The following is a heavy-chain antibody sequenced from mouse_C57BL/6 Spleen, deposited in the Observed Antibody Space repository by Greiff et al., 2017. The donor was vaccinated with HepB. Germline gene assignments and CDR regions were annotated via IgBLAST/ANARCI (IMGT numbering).Heavy chain of an antibody. J-gene: IGHJ3*01. CDR2: IYPRSGNT. Sequence: QVQLKESGAELARPGASVKLSCKASGYTFTSYGISWVKQRTGQGLEWIGEIYPRSGNTYYNEKFKGKATLTADKSSSTAYMELRSLTSEDSAVYFCANYGSPFAYWGQGTLVTVSA. CDR1: GYTFTSYG. D-gene: IGHD1-1*01. CDR3: ANYGSPFAY. V-gene: IGHV1-81*01.